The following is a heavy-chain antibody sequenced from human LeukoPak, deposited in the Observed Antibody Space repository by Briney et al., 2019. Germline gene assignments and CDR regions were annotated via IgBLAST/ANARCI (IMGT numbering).Heavy chain of an antibody. Sequence: GASVKVSCKASGGTFSSYAISWVRQAPGQGLEWMGRIIPIFGTANYAQKFQGRVTITTDESTSTAYMELSSLRSEDAAVYYCARYALSPRYYYDSSGSLGYFQHWGQGTLATVSS. CDR1: GGTFSSYA. D-gene: IGHD3-22*01. V-gene: IGHV1-69*05. CDR2: IIPIFGTA. CDR3: ARYALSPRYYYDSSGSLGYFQH. J-gene: IGHJ1*01.